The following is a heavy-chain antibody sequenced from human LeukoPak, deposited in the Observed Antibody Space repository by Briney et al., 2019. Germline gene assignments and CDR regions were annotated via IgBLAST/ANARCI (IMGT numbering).Heavy chain of an antibody. Sequence: PGGSLRLSCAASGFTFSNSAMSWVRQAPGKGLEWVSTITGSGGSTYYADSVTGRFTISRDNSKNTLYLQMISLRAEDTAVYYCAKGYGSGTSRYYFDYWGQGTLVTVSS. V-gene: IGHV3-23*01. J-gene: IGHJ4*02. CDR2: ITGSGGST. CDR3: AKGYGSGTSRYYFDY. CDR1: GFTFSNSA. D-gene: IGHD3-10*01.